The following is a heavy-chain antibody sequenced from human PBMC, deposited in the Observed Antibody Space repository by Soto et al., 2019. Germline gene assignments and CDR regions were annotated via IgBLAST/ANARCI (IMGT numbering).Heavy chain of an antibody. Sequence: QVQLVQSGAEVKKPGSSVKVSCKASGGTFSSYAISWVRQAPGQGLEWMGGIIPIFGTANYAQKFQGRVTITADESTSXAYMELSSLRSEDTAVYYCARDRYERDYGRPPFDPWGQGTLVTVSS. V-gene: IGHV1-69*12. CDR1: GGTFSSYA. CDR2: IIPIFGTA. D-gene: IGHD4-17*01. J-gene: IGHJ5*02. CDR3: ARDRYERDYGRPPFDP.